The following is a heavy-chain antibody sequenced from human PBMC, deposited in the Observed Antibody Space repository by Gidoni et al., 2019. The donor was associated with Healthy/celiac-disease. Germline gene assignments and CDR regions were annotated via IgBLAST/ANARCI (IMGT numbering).Heavy chain of an antibody. D-gene: IGHD3-3*01. V-gene: IGHV4-38-2*02. CDR3: ARGGFWSGYSYYFDY. CDR1: GYSISRGYY. J-gene: IGHJ4*02. Sequence: QVQLQESGPGLVKPSETLSLTCTVSGYSISRGYYWDWIRQRPGKGMEWIGSIYHSGSTYDNPSLKSRVTISVDTSKNQFSPKLSSVTAADTAVYYCARGGFWSGYSYYFDYWGQGTLVTVSS. CDR2: IYHSGST.